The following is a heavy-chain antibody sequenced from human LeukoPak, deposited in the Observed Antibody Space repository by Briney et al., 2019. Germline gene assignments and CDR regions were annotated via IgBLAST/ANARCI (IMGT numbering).Heavy chain of an antibody. CDR3: ARAKESFSWYMASGFDP. Sequence: GGSLRLSCAASGFTFNSYGMHWVRQAPGKGLEWVTLISYDGSDIKYTDSVKGRFTISRDDSKKTLYLEMKSLRPEDTAVYYCARAKESFSWYMASGFDPWGQGTQVTVSS. V-gene: IGHV3-30*03. J-gene: IGHJ5*02. CDR2: ISYDGSDI. D-gene: IGHD6-13*01. CDR1: GFTFNSYG.